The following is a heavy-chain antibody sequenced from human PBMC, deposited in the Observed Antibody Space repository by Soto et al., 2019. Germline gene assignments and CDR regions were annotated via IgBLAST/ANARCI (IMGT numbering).Heavy chain of an antibody. Sequence: EVQLVESGGVVVQPGGSLRLSCAASGFTFDDYTMHWVRQAPGKGLEWVSLISWDGGSTYYADSVKGRFTISRDNSKNSLYLQMNSLRTEDTALYYCAKDGMTTHYYYGMDVWGQGTTVTVSS. CDR1: GFTFDDYT. CDR2: ISWDGGST. D-gene: IGHD4-17*01. V-gene: IGHV3-43*01. J-gene: IGHJ6*02. CDR3: AKDGMTTHYYYGMDV.